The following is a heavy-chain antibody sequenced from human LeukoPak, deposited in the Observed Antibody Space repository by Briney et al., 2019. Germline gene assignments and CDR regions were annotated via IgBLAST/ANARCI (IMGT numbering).Heavy chain of an antibody. CDR1: GFTFSSYA. D-gene: IGHD6-6*01. J-gene: IGHJ4*02. Sequence: PGGSLRLSCAASGFTFSSYAMSWVRQAPWKGLEWVSAISGSGGSTYYADSVKGRFTISRDNSKNTLYLQMNSLRAEDTAVYYCSKDLIAARREFDYWGQGTLVTVSS. CDR3: SKDLIAARREFDY. V-gene: IGHV3-23*01. CDR2: ISGSGGST.